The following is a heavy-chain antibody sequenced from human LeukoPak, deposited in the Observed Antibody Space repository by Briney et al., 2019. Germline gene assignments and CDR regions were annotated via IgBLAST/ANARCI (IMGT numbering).Heavy chain of an antibody. J-gene: IGHJ6*04. CDR2: INHSGST. D-gene: IGHD3-9*01. Sequence: SETLSLTCAVYGGSFSGYYWSWIRQPPGKGLEWIGEINHSGSTNYNPSLKSRVTISVDTSKNQFSLKLSSVTAADTAVYYCARGTPWDVLRYFGYYYGMAVWGKGTTVTVSS. CDR3: ARGTPWDVLRYFGYYYGMAV. CDR1: GGSFSGYY. V-gene: IGHV4-34*01.